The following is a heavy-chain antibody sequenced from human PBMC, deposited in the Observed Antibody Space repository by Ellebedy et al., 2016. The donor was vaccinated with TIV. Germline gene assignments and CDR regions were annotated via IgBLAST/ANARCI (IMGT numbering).Heavy chain of an antibody. V-gene: IGHV3-23*01. Sequence: PGGSLRLSCAASGFTFSTYAMSWVRQAPGKGLEWVSSIGDSGLSTDYAGSVKGRFTISRDNSENTLYLQMNSLRAEDTAVYYCAKVGRRYYESSGDPWGQGSLVTVSS. CDR2: IGDSGLST. CDR1: GFTFSTYA. CDR3: AKVGRRYYESSGDP. J-gene: IGHJ5*02. D-gene: IGHD3-22*01.